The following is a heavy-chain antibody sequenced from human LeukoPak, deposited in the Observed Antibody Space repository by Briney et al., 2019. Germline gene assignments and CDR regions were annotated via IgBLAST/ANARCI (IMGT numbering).Heavy chain of an antibody. D-gene: IGHD2-2*01. V-gene: IGHV3-7*04. J-gene: IGHJ4*02. Sequence: GGSLRLSCAASGFTFSKYWMCWVRQIPGKGLEWVANIKQDGSVTHYVDSVKGRFTISRDNAKNSLYLQMDSLREEDTAVYYCARGYCSSTDCHLARHFEYWGQGTLVTVSS. CDR2: IKQDGSVT. CDR1: GFTFSKYW. CDR3: ARGYCSSTDCHLARHFEY.